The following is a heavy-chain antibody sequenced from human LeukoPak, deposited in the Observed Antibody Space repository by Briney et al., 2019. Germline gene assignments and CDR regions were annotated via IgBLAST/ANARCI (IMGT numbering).Heavy chain of an antibody. J-gene: IGHJ5*02. V-gene: IGHV4-38-2*02. Sequence: SETLSLTCAVSGYSISSGYYWGWIRQPPGKGLEWIGSIYHSGSTNYNPSLKSRVTISVDTSKNQFSLKLSSVTAADTAVYYCARDEGYYDFCFAHWGQGTLVTVSS. CDR3: ARDEGYYDFCFAH. CDR2: IYHSGST. CDR1: GYSISSGYY. D-gene: IGHD3-3*01.